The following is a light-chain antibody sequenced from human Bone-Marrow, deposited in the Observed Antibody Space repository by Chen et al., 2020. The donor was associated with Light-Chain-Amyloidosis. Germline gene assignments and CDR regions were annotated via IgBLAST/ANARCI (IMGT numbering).Light chain of an antibody. Sequence: SYVLTKQSSVSVAPGQTATIACGGNNIGSTSVHWYQPTPGQAPLLVVYDDSDRPSGIPERFSGSNPRNTATLTISGVEAGDEADYYCQVWDRSSDRPVFGGGTKLTVL. J-gene: IGLJ3*02. CDR1: NIGSTS. V-gene: IGLV3-21*02. CDR2: DDS. CDR3: QVWDRSSDRPV.